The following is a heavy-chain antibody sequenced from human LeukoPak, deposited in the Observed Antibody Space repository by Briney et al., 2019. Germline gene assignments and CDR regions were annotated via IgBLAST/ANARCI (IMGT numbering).Heavy chain of an antibody. D-gene: IGHD5-18*01. CDR3: ARVATGYGYIDY. CDR2: IIPIFGTA. Sequence: GGSLRLSCAASGFTFSSYAISWVRQAPGQGLEWMGGIIPIFGTANYAQKFQGRVTITADESTSTAYMELSSLRSEDTAVYYCARVATGYGYIDYWGQGTLATVSS. J-gene: IGHJ4*02. CDR1: GFTFSSYA. V-gene: IGHV1-69*01.